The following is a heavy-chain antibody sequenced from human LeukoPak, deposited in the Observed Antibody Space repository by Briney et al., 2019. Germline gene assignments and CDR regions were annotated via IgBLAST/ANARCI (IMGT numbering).Heavy chain of an antibody. CDR3: ARAPLSVVVLN. V-gene: IGHV3-21*01. CDR2: ISPGGDHT. Sequence: PGGSLRLSCAASGFTFSTYSMSWVRQAPGKGLQWVSSISPGGDHTFYTDSVKGRFTISRDDARNSLHLQMNSLRAEDTAVYYCARAPLSVVVLNWAPGPLVTVSS. D-gene: IGHD2-21*01. CDR1: GFTFSTYS. J-gene: IGHJ4*02.